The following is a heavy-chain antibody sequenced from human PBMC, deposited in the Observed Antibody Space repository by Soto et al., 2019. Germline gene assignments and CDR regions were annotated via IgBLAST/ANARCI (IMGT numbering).Heavy chain of an antibody. J-gene: IGHJ6*02. CDR2: IYYSGST. D-gene: IGHD3-10*01. CDR3: ARDSGGMDV. V-gene: IGHV4-59*01. Sequence: QVQLQESGPGLVKPSETLSLTCTVSGGSISSYYWSWIRQPPGKGLEWIGYIYYSGSTNYNPSLQSRVTISVDTSKNQFSLKLSSVTAADTAVYYCARDSGGMDVWGQGTTVTVSS. CDR1: GGSISSYY.